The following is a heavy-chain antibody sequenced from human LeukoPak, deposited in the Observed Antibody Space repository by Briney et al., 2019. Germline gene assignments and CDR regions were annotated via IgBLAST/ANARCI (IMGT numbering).Heavy chain of an antibody. CDR3: ARDLHYYVAMVV. Sequence: GGSLRLSCDASGFTFSAYAMTWVRQAPGKGLEWVSSIGSDNKPHYSESVKGRFAISRDNSKNILFLHLNSLRAEDTALYYCARDLHYYVAMVVWGQGTTVTVSS. J-gene: IGHJ6*02. CDR1: GFTFSAYA. CDR2: IGSDNKP. V-gene: IGHV3-23*01. D-gene: IGHD3-10*02.